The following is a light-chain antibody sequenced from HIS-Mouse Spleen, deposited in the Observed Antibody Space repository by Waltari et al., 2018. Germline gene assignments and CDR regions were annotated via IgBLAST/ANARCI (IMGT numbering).Light chain of an antibody. J-gene: IGKJ2*01. Sequence: AIWMTQSPSLLSASTGDRVTISCRMSQSISSYLAWYQQKPGKAPELLIYAASTLQSGVPSRFSGSGSGTDFTLTISCLQSEDFATYYCQQYYSFPYTFGQGTKLEIK. V-gene: IGKV1D-8*02. CDR2: AAS. CDR1: QSISSY. CDR3: QQYYSFPYT.